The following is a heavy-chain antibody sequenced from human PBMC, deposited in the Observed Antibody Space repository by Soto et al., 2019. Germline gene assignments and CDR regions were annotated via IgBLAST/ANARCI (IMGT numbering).Heavy chain of an antibody. CDR2: IIPNFGTA. CDR1: GGTFSSYA. V-gene: IGHV1-69*12. J-gene: IGHJ4*02. D-gene: IGHD6-13*01. Sequence: QVQLVQSGAEVKKPGSSVKVSCKASGGTFSSYAISWVRQAPGQGLEWMGGIIPNFGTANYAQKFQGRVTITADESTSTDYMELSRLRSEDTAVYYCARDRSSSSSWRGRYFDYWGQGTLVTVSS. CDR3: ARDRSSSSSWRGRYFDY.